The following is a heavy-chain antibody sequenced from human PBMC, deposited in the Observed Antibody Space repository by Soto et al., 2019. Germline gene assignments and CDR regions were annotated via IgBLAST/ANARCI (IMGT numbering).Heavy chain of an antibody. CDR3: ARFNYGDCILDY. J-gene: IGHJ4*02. Sequence: PSETLSHTCTVSGGSISSYYWSWIRQPPGKGLEWIGYIYYSGSTNYNPSLKSRVTISVDTSKNQFSLKLSSVTAADTAVYYCARFNYGDCILDYWGQGTLVTVSS. CDR1: GGSISSYY. D-gene: IGHD4-17*01. CDR2: IYYSGST. V-gene: IGHV4-59*08.